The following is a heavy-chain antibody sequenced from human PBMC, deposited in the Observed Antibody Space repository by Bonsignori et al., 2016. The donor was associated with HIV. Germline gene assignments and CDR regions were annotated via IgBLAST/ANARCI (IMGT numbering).Heavy chain of an antibody. D-gene: IGHD5-18*01. CDR2: ISAYNGNT. CDR1: GYTFTSYG. J-gene: IGHJ5*02. Sequence: ASVKVSCKASGYTFTSYGISWVRQAPGQGLEWMGWISAYNGNTNYAQKLQGRVTMTTDTSTSTAYMELRSLRSDDTAVYYCARDRRYSYDSSWFDPWGQGTLVTVSS. CDR3: ARDRRYSYDSSWFDP. V-gene: IGHV1-18*01.